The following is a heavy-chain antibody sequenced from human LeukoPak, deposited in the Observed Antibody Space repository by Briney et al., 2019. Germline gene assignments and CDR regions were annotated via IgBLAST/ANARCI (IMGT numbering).Heavy chain of an antibody. Sequence: GGPLRLSCAASGFTFSSYSMNWVRQAPGKGLEWVSSISSSSSYIYYADSVKGRFTISRDNAKNSLYLQMNSLRAEDTAVYYCAAIAVAGTFDYWGQGTLVTVSS. D-gene: IGHD6-19*01. CDR1: GFTFSSYS. CDR3: AAIAVAGTFDY. J-gene: IGHJ4*02. V-gene: IGHV3-21*01. CDR2: ISSSSSYI.